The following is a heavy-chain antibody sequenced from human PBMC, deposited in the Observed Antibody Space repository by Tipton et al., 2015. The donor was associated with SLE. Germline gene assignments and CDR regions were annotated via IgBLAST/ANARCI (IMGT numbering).Heavy chain of an antibody. D-gene: IGHD5-12*01. V-gene: IGHV4-59*12. CDR2: IYYSGAT. CDR3: ARFEWVLNRSYYGMDV. J-gene: IGHJ6*02. CDR1: GGSISSYY. Sequence: TLSLTCTVSGGSISSYYWSWIRQPPGKGLEWIGYIYYSGATSYNPSLKSRVTISLDKSKNQYSLKLSSVTAADTAVYYCARFEWVLNRSYYGMDVWGQGTTVTVSS.